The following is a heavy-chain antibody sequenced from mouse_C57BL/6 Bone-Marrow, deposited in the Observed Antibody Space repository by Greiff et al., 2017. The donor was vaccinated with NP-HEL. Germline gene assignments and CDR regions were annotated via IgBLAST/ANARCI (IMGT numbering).Heavy chain of an antibody. Sequence: QVQLQQPGAELVKPGASVKLSCKASGYTFTSYWMHWVKQRPGQGLEWIGLIHPNSGSTNYNEKFKSKATLTVDKSSSTAYMQLSSLTSEDSAVYYCARGGGNYLFAYWGQGTLVTVSA. J-gene: IGHJ3*01. D-gene: IGHD2-1*01. CDR2: IHPNSGST. V-gene: IGHV1-64*01. CDR3: ARGGGNYLFAY. CDR1: GYTFTSYW.